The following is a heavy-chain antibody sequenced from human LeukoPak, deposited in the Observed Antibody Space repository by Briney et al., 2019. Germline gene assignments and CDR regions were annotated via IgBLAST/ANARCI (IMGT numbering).Heavy chain of an antibody. CDR2: INSDGSST. J-gene: IGHJ4*02. V-gene: IGHV3-74*01. CDR1: GFTFSSYW. CDR3: ATSHSSSWLSY. D-gene: IGHD6-13*01. Sequence: GGSLRLSCAASGFTFSSYWMHWVRQAPGKGLVWVSRINSDGSSTSYADSVKGRFTISRDNAKNTLYLQMNSLRAEDTAVYYCATSHSSSWLSYWGQGTLVAVSS.